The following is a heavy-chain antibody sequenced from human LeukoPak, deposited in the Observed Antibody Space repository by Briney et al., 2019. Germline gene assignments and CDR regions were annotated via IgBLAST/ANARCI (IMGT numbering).Heavy chain of an antibody. J-gene: IGHJ4*02. V-gene: IGHV3-74*01. CDR3: VKDLYKGDSSSWYYFHY. D-gene: IGHD6-13*01. Sequence: GGSLRLSCAASGFTFSSYRMHWVRQAPGKGLVWVSRMNVDGTGISYADSVKGRFTTSRDNAENTLYLQMNSLRDEDTAMYHCVKDLYKGDSSSWYYFHYWGQGTLVTVSS. CDR1: GFTFSSYR. CDR2: MNVDGTGI.